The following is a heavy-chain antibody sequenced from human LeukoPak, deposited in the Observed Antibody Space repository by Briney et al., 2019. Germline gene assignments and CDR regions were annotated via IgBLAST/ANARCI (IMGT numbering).Heavy chain of an antibody. D-gene: IGHD5-18*01. J-gene: IGHJ4*02. CDR2: IYYSGST. V-gene: IGHV4-59*08. CDR1: GGSISSYY. Sequence: QPSETLSLTCTVSGGSISSYYWSWIRQPPGKGLEWIGYIYYSGSTNYNPSLKSRVTISVDTSKNQFSLKLSSVTAADTAVYYCARAGYSYGQSIYFDYWGQGALVTVSS. CDR3: ARAGYSYGQSIYFDY.